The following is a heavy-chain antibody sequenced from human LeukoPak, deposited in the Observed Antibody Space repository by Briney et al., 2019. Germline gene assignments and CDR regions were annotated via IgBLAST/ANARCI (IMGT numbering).Heavy chain of an antibody. J-gene: IGHJ4*02. Sequence: PSQTLSLTCTVSGGSISSGGYYWSWIRQHPGKGLEWIGYIYYSGSTYYNPSLKSRVTISVDTSKNQFSLKLSSVTAADMAVYYCARGQLYSSSWYYFDYWGQGTLVTVSS. V-gene: IGHV4-31*03. CDR2: IYYSGST. CDR1: GGSISSGGYY. D-gene: IGHD6-13*01. CDR3: ARGQLYSSSWYYFDY.